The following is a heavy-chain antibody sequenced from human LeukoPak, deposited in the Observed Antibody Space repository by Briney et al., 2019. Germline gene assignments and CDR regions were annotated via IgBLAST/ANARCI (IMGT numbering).Heavy chain of an antibody. Sequence: ASVKVSCKASGYTFSDYYIHWVRVAPGQGLEWMGFINPSGGSTSYAQKFQGRVTMTRDTSTSTVYMELSSLRSEDTAVYYCARGYGDYVFDYWGQGTLVTVSS. CDR3: ARGYGDYVFDY. J-gene: IGHJ4*02. D-gene: IGHD4-17*01. V-gene: IGHV1-46*01. CDR2: INPSGGST. CDR1: GYTFSDYY.